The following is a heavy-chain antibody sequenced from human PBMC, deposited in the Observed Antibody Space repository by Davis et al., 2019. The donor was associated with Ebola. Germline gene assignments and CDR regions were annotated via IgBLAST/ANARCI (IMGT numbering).Heavy chain of an antibody. J-gene: IGHJ5*02. D-gene: IGHD1-7*01. CDR2: MNPNSGNT. V-gene: IGHV1-8*01. CDR1: GYTFTSYD. CDR3: ARHRRITGTTAQHWFDP. Sequence: ASVKVSCKASGYTFTSYDINWVRQATGQGLEWMGWMNPNSGNTGYAQKFQGRVTMTRNTSISTAYMELSSLRSGDTAVYYCARHRRITGTTAQHWFDPWGQGTLVTVSS.